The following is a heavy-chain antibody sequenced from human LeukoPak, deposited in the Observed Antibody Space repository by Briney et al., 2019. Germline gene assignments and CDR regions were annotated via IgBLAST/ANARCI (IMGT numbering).Heavy chain of an antibody. Sequence: PGRSLRLPCAACGFTFSSYSMNWVRQAPGKALEWVSSISSSRSYIYYADSVKGRVTISRDNAKNSLYLQMNSLRAEDTAVYYCARDPIYGGTVPYYVDYGGEGTLVTVSS. V-gene: IGHV3-21*01. CDR2: ISSSRSYI. CDR1: GFTFSSYS. J-gene: IGHJ4*02. D-gene: IGHD4-23*01. CDR3: ARDPIYGGTVPYYVDY.